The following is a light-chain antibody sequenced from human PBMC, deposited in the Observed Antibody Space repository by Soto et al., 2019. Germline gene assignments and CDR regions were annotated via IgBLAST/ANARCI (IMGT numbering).Light chain of an antibody. CDR1: ISDVGGYNY. V-gene: IGLV2-14*01. Sequence: QSALTQPASVSGSPGQSITISCTGTISDVGGYNYVSWYQQHPGKVPKLMIYEVFRRPSGISNRFSGSKSGNTASLTISGLQAEDEADYYCCSYTTTSTFVFGGGTQLTVL. CDR2: EVF. CDR3: CSYTTTSTFV. J-gene: IGLJ2*01.